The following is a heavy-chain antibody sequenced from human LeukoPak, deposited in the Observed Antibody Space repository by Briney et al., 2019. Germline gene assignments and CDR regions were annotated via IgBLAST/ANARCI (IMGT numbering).Heavy chain of an antibody. J-gene: IGHJ3*02. CDR1: GFTFSNYG. CDR3: ANGYNFLPWAGDAFDI. D-gene: IGHD1-1*01. V-gene: IGHV3-30*02. Sequence: GGSLRLSCAASGFTFSNYGIHWVRQAPGKGLEWVAFIRYDGSNKYYADSVKGRFTISRDTSKNTLYLQMNSLRAEDTAVYYCANGYNFLPWAGDAFDIWGQGTMVTVSS. CDR2: IRYDGSNK.